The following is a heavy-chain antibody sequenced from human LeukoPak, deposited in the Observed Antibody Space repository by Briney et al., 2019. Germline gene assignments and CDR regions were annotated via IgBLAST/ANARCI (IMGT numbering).Heavy chain of an antibody. CDR1: GGSFSGYY. CDR2: INHSGST. Sequence: SETLSLTCAVYGGSFSGYYWSWIRQPPGKGLEWIGEINHSGSTNYNPSLKSRVTISVDTSKNQFSLKLSSVTAADTAVYYCARDREGSYYYDSSGVYNWFDPWGQGTLVTVSS. D-gene: IGHD3-22*01. V-gene: IGHV4-34*01. J-gene: IGHJ5*02. CDR3: ARDREGSYYYDSSGVYNWFDP.